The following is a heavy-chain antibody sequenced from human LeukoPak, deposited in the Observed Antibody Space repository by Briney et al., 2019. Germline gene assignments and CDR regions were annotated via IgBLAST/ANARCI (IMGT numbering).Heavy chain of an antibody. Sequence: GGSLRLSCSASGFTFSHYALHWVRQAPGKGLEWVAVIWYDGSNKYYADSVKGRFTISRDNSKNTLYLQMNSLRAEDTAVYYCAKAYGSGSYFPYFDYWGQGTLVTVSS. CDR3: AKAYGSGSYFPYFDY. CDR2: IWYDGSNK. J-gene: IGHJ4*02. V-gene: IGHV3-33*06. D-gene: IGHD3-10*01. CDR1: GFTFSHYA.